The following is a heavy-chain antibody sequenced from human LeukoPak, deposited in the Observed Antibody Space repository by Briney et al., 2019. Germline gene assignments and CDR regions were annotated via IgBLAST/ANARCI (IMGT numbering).Heavy chain of an antibody. V-gene: IGHV3-30*02. Sequence: PGGSLRLSCAASGFTFSSYGMHWVRQAPGKGLEWVAFIRYDGSNKCYADSVKGRFTISRDNSKNTLYLQMNSLRAEDTAVYYCAKSSLITMIVVASEWYFDLWGRGTLVTVSS. J-gene: IGHJ2*01. CDR2: IRYDGSNK. CDR1: GFTFSSYG. CDR3: AKSSLITMIVVASEWYFDL. D-gene: IGHD3-22*01.